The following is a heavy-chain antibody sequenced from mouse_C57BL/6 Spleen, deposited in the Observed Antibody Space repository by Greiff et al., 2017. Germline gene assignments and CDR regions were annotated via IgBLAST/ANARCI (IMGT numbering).Heavy chain of an antibody. CDR1: GYTFTSYW. Sequence: VQLQQPGAELVKPGASVKMSCKASGYTFTSYWITWVKQRPGQGLEWIGDIYPGSGSTNYNEKFKSKATLTVDTSSSTAYMQLSSLTSEDSAVYYCARAETYGNYPFAYWGQGTLVTVSA. D-gene: IGHD2-1*01. J-gene: IGHJ3*01. CDR2: IYPGSGST. CDR3: ARAETYGNYPFAY. V-gene: IGHV1-55*01.